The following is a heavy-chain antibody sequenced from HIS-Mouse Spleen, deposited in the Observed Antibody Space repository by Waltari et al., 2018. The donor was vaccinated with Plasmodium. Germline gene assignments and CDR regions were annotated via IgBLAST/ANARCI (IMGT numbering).Heavy chain of an antibody. CDR3: ARGSAGDAFDI. D-gene: IGHD6-19*01. V-gene: IGHV1-18*01. CDR2: SSGYNGNT. CDR1: GYLFISYG. Sequence: QVQLVQSGAAGKRPRASVQFFCKAFGYLFISYGISWLPQAPGQGLEWMGWSSGYNGNTNYAQKVQGRVTMTTDTSTSTAYMELRSLRSDDTAVYYCARGSAGDAFDIWGQGTMVTVSS. J-gene: IGHJ3*02.